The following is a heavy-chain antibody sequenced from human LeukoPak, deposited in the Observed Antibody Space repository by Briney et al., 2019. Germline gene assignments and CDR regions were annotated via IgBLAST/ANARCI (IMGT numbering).Heavy chain of an antibody. V-gene: IGHV4-39*07. CDR3: AKDLFFGGLRPGGVIDY. Sequence: SETLSLTCTVSGGSISSSSYYWGWIRQPPGKGLEWIGSIYYSGSTYYNPSLKSRVTISVDTSKNQFSLKLSSVTAADTAVYYCAKDLFFGGLRPGGVIDYWGQGTLVTVSS. CDR1: GGSISSSSYY. D-gene: IGHD3-16*01. J-gene: IGHJ4*02. CDR2: IYYSGST.